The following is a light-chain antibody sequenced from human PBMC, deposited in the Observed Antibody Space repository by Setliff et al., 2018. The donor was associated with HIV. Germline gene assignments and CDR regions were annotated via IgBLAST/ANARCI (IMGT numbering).Light chain of an antibody. Sequence: QSALTQPASVSGSPGQSITISCTGTSSDVGTYNFVSWCQQHPGKAPKLMIYDVSNRPSGVSNRFSGSKSGNTASLTISGLQAEDEADYYCSSYTSTPLYVFGTGTKVTVL. CDR3: SSYTSTPLYV. J-gene: IGLJ1*01. V-gene: IGLV2-14*03. CDR1: SSDVGTYNF. CDR2: DVS.